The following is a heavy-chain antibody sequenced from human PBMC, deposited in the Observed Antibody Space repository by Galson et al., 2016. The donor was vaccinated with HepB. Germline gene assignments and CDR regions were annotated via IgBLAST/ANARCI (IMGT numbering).Heavy chain of an antibody. Sequence: QAPGKGLEWVANIRQDGSEKYYVDSVKDRFTISRDNARNSLYLQMNSLRAEDTAVYYCARDTSYGLGTYYPTYYYYYGLDVWGKGTTVTVSS. CDR2: IRQDGSEK. J-gene: IGHJ6*04. CDR3: ARDTSYGLGTYYPTYYYYYGLDV. D-gene: IGHD3-10*01. V-gene: IGHV3-7*01.